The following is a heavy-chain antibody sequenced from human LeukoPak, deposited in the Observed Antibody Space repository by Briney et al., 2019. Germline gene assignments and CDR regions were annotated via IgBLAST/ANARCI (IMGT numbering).Heavy chain of an antibody. D-gene: IGHD3-10*01. CDR2: INPNSGGT. V-gene: IGHV1-2*02. Sequence: ASVKVSCKASGYTFTGYYMHWVRQAPGQGLEWMGWINPNSGGTNYAQKFQGRATMTRDTSISTAYMELSRLRSDDTAVYYCARDRILLWFGVDAFDIWGQGTMVTVSS. CDR1: GYTFTGYY. J-gene: IGHJ3*02. CDR3: ARDRILLWFGVDAFDI.